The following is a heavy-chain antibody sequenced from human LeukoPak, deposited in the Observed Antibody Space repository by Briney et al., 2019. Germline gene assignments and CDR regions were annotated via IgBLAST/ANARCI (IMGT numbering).Heavy chain of an antibody. J-gene: IGHJ4*02. V-gene: IGHV4-4*08. CDR1: GGSISSYY. CDR2: IYTSGST. CDR3: ARERYCSSTSCSDY. D-gene: IGHD2-2*01. Sequence: PSETLSLTCTVSGGSISSYYWSWIRQPPGKGLEWIGRIYTSGSTNYNPSLKSRVTISVDTSKNQFSLKLSSVTAADTAVYYCARERYCSSTSCSDYWGQGTLVTVSS.